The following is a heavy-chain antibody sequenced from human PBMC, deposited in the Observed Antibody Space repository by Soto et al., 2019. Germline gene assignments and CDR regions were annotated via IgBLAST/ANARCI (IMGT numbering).Heavy chain of an antibody. Sequence: EVQLLESGGGLVQPGGSLRLSCAASGFTFSSYAMSWVRQAPGKGLEWVSAISGSGGSTYYADSVKGRFTISRDNSKNTLYLQMNGLRAEDTAVYYCAKDAPIGMRIAAAGTRYYYYYGMDVWGQGTTVTVSS. D-gene: IGHD6-13*01. V-gene: IGHV3-23*01. CDR3: AKDAPIGMRIAAAGTRYYYYYGMDV. CDR1: GFTFSSYA. CDR2: ISGSGGST. J-gene: IGHJ6*02.